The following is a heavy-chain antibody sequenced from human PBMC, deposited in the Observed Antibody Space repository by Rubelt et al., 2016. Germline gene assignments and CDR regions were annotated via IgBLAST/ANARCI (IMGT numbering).Heavy chain of an antibody. Sequence: GPGLVRPSETLSLTCTVSVGSISNYYCSWIRQPPGKGLEWIGYISDSGSTNYNPPLKSRATIFLNKSKNQFSLKLSSVTAADTAVYYCARRTTTVIKGAFDIWGQGIMVTVSS. CDR3: ARRTTTVIKGAFDI. CDR2: ISDSGST. J-gene: IGHJ3*02. D-gene: IGHD4-23*01. V-gene: IGHV4-59*12. CDR1: VGSISNYY.